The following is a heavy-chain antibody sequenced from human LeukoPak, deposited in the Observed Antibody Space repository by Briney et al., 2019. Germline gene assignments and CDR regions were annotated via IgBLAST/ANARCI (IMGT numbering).Heavy chain of an antibody. CDR3: ARNVYRTFDS. CDR1: GLTFSFNTYN. CDR2: ISRRSTTT. J-gene: IGHJ4*02. D-gene: IGHD1-14*01. Sequence: GGSLRLSCAASGLTFSFNTYNMNWVRQTPGKGLEWVSYISRRSTTTSYADSVKDRFTISRDNAKNSLYLQMNSLRVEDTAVYYCARNVYRTFDSWDQGTLVTVSS. V-gene: IGHV3-48*04.